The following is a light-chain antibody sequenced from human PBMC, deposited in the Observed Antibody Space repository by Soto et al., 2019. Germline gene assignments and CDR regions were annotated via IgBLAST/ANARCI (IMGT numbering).Light chain of an antibody. CDR1: SSNIGAGYD. CDR3: QSYDDSLSTSGV. CDR2: DNN. J-gene: IGLJ2*01. Sequence: QSVLTQPPSVSGAPGQRVTISCTGSSSNIGAGYDVHWYQQFPGTAPKLLIYDNNNRPSGVPDRFSGSKSGTSASLAITGLQAEDEADYYCQSYDDSLSTSGVFGGGTKLTVL. V-gene: IGLV1-40*01.